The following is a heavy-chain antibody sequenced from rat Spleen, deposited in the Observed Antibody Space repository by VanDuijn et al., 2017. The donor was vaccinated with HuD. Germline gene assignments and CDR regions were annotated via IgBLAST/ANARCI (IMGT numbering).Heavy chain of an antibody. Sequence: EVQLVESGGGLVQPGRSMKLSCVASGLTFSNYGMDWIRQAPGKGLEWVASIINTGGSTYYPDSVKGRFTISRDNAKSTLYLQMNSLRSEDTATYYCTREGYYDGTYYPYYFDNWGQGVMVTVSS. CDR3: TREGYYDGTYYPYYFDN. CDR2: IINTGGST. D-gene: IGHD1-12*02. CDR1: GLTFSNYG. V-gene: IGHV5-31*01. J-gene: IGHJ2*01.